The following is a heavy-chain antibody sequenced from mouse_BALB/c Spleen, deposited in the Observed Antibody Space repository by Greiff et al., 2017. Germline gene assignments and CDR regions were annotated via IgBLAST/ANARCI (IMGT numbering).Heavy chain of an antibody. V-gene: IGHV5-6-5*01. J-gene: IGHJ4*01. CDR3: ARGGGLLLRDAMDY. CDR2: ISSGGST. D-gene: IGHD1-1*01. CDR1: GFTFSSYA. Sequence: DVKLVESGGGLVKPGGSLKLSCAASGFTFSSYAMSWVRQTPEKRLEWVASISSGGSTYYPDSVKGRFTISRDNARNILYLQMSSLRSEDTAMYYCARGGGLLLRDAMDYWGQGTSVTVSS.